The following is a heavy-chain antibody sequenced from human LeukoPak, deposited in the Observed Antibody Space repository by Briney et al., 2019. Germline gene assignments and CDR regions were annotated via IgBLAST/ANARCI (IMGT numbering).Heavy chain of an antibody. D-gene: IGHD1-26*01. V-gene: IGHV4-39*01. CDR3: ARRFFADGGSYSGVDY. CDR1: GGPISSSSYY. CDR2: IYYSGST. Sequence: SETLSLTCTVSGGPISSSSYYWGWIRQPPGKGLEWIGSIYYSGSTYYNPSLKSRVTISVDTSKNQFSLKLRSVTAADTAVYYCARRFFADGGSYSGVDYWGQGTLVTVSS. J-gene: IGHJ4*02.